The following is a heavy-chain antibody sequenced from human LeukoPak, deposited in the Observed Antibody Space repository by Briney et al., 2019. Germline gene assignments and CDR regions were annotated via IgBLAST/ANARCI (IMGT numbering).Heavy chain of an antibody. V-gene: IGHV1-8*01. CDR1: GYTFTNYD. J-gene: IGHJ4*02. D-gene: IGHD7-27*01. CDR2: MSPNNGDT. CDR3: ARNPPRTGDFNS. Sequence: ASVKVSCKTSGYTFTNYDINWVRQATGQGLEWLGWMSPNNGDTGYAQKFQGRVTMTRDTSTNTAYMELSGLTSEDTAVYYCARNPPRTGDFNSWGQGALVTVSS.